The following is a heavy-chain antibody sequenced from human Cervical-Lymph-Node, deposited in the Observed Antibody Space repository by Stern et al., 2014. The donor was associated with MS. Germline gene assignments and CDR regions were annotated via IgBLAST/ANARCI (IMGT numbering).Heavy chain of an antibody. V-gene: IGHV3-74*01. CDR2: MNSDGIRI. J-gene: IGHJ6*02. D-gene: IGHD3-3*01. CDR1: GFSFSGYW. CDR3: ARDGFTKAMDV. Sequence: VQLVESGGVLVQPGGSLRLSCAASGFSFSGYWMHWLRQPPGKGQVWLSRMNSDGIRINYADSVKGRFTISRDNAKHTLYLQMNSLRAEDSAVYYCARDGFTKAMDVWGQGTTVTVS.